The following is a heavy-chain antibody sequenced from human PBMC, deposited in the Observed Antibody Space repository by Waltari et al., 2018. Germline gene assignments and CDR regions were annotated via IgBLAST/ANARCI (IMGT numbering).Heavy chain of an antibody. CDR3: VRDSSGTY. V-gene: IGHV3-74*01. CDR2: SNSDGSST. CDR1: GFTFSSHW. Sequence: EVQLVESGGGLVQPGGSLRLSCAASGFTFSSHWIYWVRQTPGKGLVWVSGSNSDGSSTSYADSVKGRVTISRDNAKNTLYLQMNSLRAEDTAVYYCVRDSSGTYWGQGTQVTVSS. J-gene: IGHJ4*02. D-gene: IGHD3-22*01.